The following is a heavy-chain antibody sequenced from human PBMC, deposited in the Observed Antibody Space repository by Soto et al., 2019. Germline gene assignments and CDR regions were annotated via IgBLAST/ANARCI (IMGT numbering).Heavy chain of an antibody. J-gene: IGHJ4*02. Sequence: GGSLRLSCTASGFTFGDYAMSWFRQAPGKGLEWVGFIRSKAYGGTTEYAASVKGRFTISRDDSKSIAYLQMNSLKTEDTAVYYCTRGPYYDILTGYYPPPFDYWGQGTLVTVSS. V-gene: IGHV3-49*03. CDR3: TRGPYYDILTGYYPPPFDY. D-gene: IGHD3-9*01. CDR2: IRSKAYGGTT. CDR1: GFTFGDYA.